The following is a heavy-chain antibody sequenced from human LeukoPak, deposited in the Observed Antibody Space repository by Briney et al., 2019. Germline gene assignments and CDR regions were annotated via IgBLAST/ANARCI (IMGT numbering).Heavy chain of an antibody. V-gene: IGHV3-20*04. J-gene: IGHJ4*02. CDR2: ISWNGGST. Sequence: GGSLTLSCAASGFTFDDYGMSWVRQAPGKGLEWVSGISWNGGSTGYADSVKGRFTISRDNAKNSLYLQMNRLRAEDTALYYCAFYSYGYRDFDYWGQGALVTVSS. CDR3: AFYSYGYRDFDY. CDR1: GFTFDDYG. D-gene: IGHD5-18*01.